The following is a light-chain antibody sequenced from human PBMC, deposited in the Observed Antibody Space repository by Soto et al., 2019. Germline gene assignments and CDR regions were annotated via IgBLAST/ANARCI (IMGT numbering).Light chain of an antibody. CDR3: SSYASSSTGV. Sequence: QSALTQPASVSVSPGQSITISCTGTSSDVGGYNYVSWYQQHPGKAPKLMIYEVSNRPSGVSDRFSGSKSGNTASLTISGRQAEDEADYYCSSYASSSTGVFGTGTKLTVL. V-gene: IGLV2-14*01. CDR2: EVS. J-gene: IGLJ1*01. CDR1: SSDVGGYNY.